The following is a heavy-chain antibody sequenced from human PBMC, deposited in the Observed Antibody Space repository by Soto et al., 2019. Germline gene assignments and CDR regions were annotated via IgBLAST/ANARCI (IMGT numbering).Heavy chain of an antibody. CDR2: TYYRSNWYT. J-gene: IGHJ5*01. D-gene: IGHD2-8*01. CDR1: GDSVSTNSAT. Sequence: SQTLSLTCAISGDSVSTNSATWDWIRQSPSRGLEWLGRTYYRSNWYTDYAVSVKGRITISPDTSNNQLSLQLNSVTPDDTAVYYCARLIGNSWLDSWGQGTLVPSPQ. V-gene: IGHV6-1*01. CDR3: ARLIGNSWLDS.